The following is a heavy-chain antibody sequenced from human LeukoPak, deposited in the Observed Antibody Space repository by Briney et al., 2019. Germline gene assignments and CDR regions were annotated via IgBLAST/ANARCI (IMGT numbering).Heavy chain of an antibody. CDR3: ARLSAAAGIDY. D-gene: IGHD6-13*01. Sequence: PSETLSLTCTVSGYSISSGYYWGWIRQPPGKGLEWIGSIYHSGSNYYNPSLKSRVTISADTSKNQFSLKLSSVTAADTAVYYCARLSAAAGIDYWGQGTLVTVSS. CDR2: IYHSGSN. V-gene: IGHV4-38-2*02. J-gene: IGHJ4*02. CDR1: GYSISSGYY.